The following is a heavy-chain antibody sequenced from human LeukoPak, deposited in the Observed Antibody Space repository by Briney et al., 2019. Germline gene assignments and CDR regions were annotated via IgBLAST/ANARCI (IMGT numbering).Heavy chain of an antibody. CDR2: IKQDGSEK. J-gene: IGHJ4*02. Sequence: GGSLRLSCAASGFTFTTYWMGWVRQAPGKGLEWVANIKQDGSEKYYVDSVKGRFTISRDNAKNSLYLQMNSLRAEDTAVYYCARDPGRITMVRGSADYWGQGTLVTVSS. V-gene: IGHV3-7*01. CDR3: ARDPGRITMVRGSADY. D-gene: IGHD3-10*01. CDR1: GFTFTTYW.